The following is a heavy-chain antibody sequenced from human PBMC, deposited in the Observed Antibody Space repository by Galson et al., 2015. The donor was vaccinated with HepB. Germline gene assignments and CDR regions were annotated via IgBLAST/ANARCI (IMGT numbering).Heavy chain of an antibody. J-gene: IGHJ3*02. V-gene: IGHV3-30*04. CDR3: ARTVMPYDSSGSDAFDI. D-gene: IGHD3-22*01. CDR1: GFTFSSYA. Sequence: SLRLSCAASGFTFSSYAMHWVRQAPGKGLEWVAVISYDGSNKYYADSVKGRFTISRDNSKNTLYLQMSSLRAEDTAVYYCARTVMPYDSSGSDAFDIWGQGTMVTVSS. CDR2: ISYDGSNK.